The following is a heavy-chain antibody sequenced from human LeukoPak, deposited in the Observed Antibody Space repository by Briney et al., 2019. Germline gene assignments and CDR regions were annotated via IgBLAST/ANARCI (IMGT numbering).Heavy chain of an antibody. D-gene: IGHD3-10*01. Sequence: APVKVSCKASGYTFTGYYMHWVRQAPGQGLEWMGWINPNSGGTNYAQKFQGRVTMTRDTSISTAYMELSRLRSDDTAVYYCAREGRHYYGSGSYYNGYFDYWGQGTLVTVSS. V-gene: IGHV1-2*02. CDR3: AREGRHYYGSGSYYNGYFDY. CDR1: GYTFTGYY. CDR2: INPNSGGT. J-gene: IGHJ4*02.